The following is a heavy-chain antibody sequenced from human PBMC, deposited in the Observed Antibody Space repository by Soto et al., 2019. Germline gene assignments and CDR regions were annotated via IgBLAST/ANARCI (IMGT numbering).Heavy chain of an antibody. V-gene: IGHV5-51*01. Sequence: EVQLVQSGAEVKKPGESLKISCKGSGYSFTSYWIGWVRQMPGKGLEWMGIIYPGDSHTRYSPSFEGQVTISADKSIRTAYLQWSSLKASDTAMYYCAREAGECSGGSCYSRWFDPWGQGTLVTVSS. CDR1: GYSFTSYW. CDR2: IYPGDSHT. D-gene: IGHD2-15*01. J-gene: IGHJ5*02. CDR3: AREAGECSGGSCYSRWFDP.